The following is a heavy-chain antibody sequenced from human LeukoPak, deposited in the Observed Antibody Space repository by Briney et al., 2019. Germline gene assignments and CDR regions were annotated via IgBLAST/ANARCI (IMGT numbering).Heavy chain of an antibody. CDR1: GFTFSSYA. V-gene: IGHV3-23*01. CDR3: AREGVYYDSSGRRPNWFDP. CDR2: ISGSGGST. D-gene: IGHD3-22*01. J-gene: IGHJ5*02. Sequence: GGSLRLSCAASGFTFSSYAMSWVRQAPGKGLEWVSAISGSGGSTYYADSVKGRFTISRDNSKNTLYLQMNSLRSDDTAVYYCAREGVYYDSSGRRPNWFDPWGQGTLVTVSS.